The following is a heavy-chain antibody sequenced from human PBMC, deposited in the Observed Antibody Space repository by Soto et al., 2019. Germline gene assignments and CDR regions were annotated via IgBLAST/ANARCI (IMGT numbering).Heavy chain of an antibody. CDR3: ARAPTTVTTAFYFDY. CDR1: GFTFSSYA. CDR2: ISYDGNNK. J-gene: IGHJ4*02. D-gene: IGHD4-17*01. Sequence: QVQLVESGGGVVQPGRSLRLSCAASGFTFSSYAMHWVRQAPGKGLEWVAVISYDGNNKYYADSVKGRFTISRDNSNNTLYLQMNSLRAYDTAVYYCARAPTTVTTAFYFDYWGQGTLVTVSS. V-gene: IGHV3-30-3*01.